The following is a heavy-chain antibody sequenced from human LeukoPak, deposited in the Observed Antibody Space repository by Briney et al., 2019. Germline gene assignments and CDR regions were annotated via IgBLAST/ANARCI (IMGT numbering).Heavy chain of an antibody. CDR2: IIPIFGTA. D-gene: IGHD3-10*01. CDR3: ARGRPYYGSGSGPLFDY. CDR1: GGTFSSYA. J-gene: IGHJ4*02. V-gene: IGHV1-69*13. Sequence: ASVKVSCKASGGTFSSYAISWVRQAPGQGLEWMGGIIPIFGTANYAQKFQGRVTITADESTSTAYMELSSLRSEDTAVYYCARGRPYYGSGSGPLFDYWGQGTLVTVSS.